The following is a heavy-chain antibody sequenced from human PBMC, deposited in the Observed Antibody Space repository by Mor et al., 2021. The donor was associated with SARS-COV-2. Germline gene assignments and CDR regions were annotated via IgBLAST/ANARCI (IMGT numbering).Heavy chain of an antibody. Sequence: GRFTISRDNSKNTLYLQMNSLRAEDTAVYYRAKDWGAYSSSWYLDYWGQGTLVTVSS. J-gene: IGHJ4*02. D-gene: IGHD6-13*01. CDR3: AKDWGAYSSSWYLDY. V-gene: IGHV3-23*01.